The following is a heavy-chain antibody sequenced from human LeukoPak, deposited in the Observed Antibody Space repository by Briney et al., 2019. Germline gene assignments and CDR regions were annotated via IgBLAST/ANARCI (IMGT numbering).Heavy chain of an antibody. J-gene: IGHJ5*02. CDR3: TTGPAFDP. CDR1: GFTFSNAW. V-gene: IGHV3-15*01. Sequence: PGGSLRLSCAASGFTFSNAWMSWVRQAPGKGLEWVGRIKGKTDGGTTDYAAPVKGRFTISRDDSKNTLYLQMNSLKTEDTAVYYCTTGPAFDPWGQGTLVTVSS. CDR2: IKGKTDGGTT.